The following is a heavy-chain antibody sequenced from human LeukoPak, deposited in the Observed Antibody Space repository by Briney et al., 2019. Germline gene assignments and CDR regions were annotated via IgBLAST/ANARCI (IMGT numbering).Heavy chain of an antibody. Sequence: ASVKVSCKASGYTFTSYYMHWVRQAPGQGLEWMGWINPNSGGTNYAQKFQGRVTMTRDTSISTAYMELSSLRSEDTAVYYCASTSRFGELKAALEPYYYYYYMDVWGKGTTVTVSS. CDR1: GYTFTSYY. V-gene: IGHV1-2*02. D-gene: IGHD3-10*01. CDR3: ASTSRFGELKAALEPYYYYYYMDV. CDR2: INPNSGGT. J-gene: IGHJ6*03.